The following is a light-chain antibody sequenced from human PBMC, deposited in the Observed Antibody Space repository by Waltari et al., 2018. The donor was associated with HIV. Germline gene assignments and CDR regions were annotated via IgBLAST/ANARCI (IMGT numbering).Light chain of an antibody. CDR1: SSITGRTF. J-gene: IGLJ3*02. CDR3: AAWDDNLKGV. CDR2: RSS. Sequence: QSVLTQPPSASGTPGQRVTISCSGSSSITGRTFIFWYQQLPGRAPKLLIYRSSQRPAGVPDRVSGSKFGSSASLVSSGLRPEDEADYYCAAWDDNLKGVFGGGTKLTVL. V-gene: IGLV1-47*01.